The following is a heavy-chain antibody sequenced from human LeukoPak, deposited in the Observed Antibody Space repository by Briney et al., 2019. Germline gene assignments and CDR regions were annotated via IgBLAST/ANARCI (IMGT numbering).Heavy chain of an antibody. D-gene: IGHD2-15*01. Sequence: PGGSLRLSCAASGFPFGSYVVSWVRQAPGRGPEWVSAISGDGGTYYADCVKGRFTISRDNSKNTLYLQMNSLGGEDTALYYCARYCGAATCYPGFDYWGQGTLVTVAS. V-gene: IGHV3-23*01. CDR1: GFPFGSYV. J-gene: IGHJ4*02. CDR2: ISGDGGT. CDR3: ARYCGAATCYPGFDY.